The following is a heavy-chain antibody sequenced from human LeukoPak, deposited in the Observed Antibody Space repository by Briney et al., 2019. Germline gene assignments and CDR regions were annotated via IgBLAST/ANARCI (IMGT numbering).Heavy chain of an antibody. D-gene: IGHD3-22*01. CDR2: IIPIFGTA. J-gene: IGHJ6*03. V-gene: IGHV1-69*06. Sequence: SVKVSCKASGGTFSSYAISWVRRAPGQGLEWMGGIIPIFGTANYAQKFQGRVTITADKSTSTAYMELSSLRSEDTAVYYCASATRYYYDSSGTRYYYYYYYMDVWGKGTTVTISS. CDR1: GGTFSSYA. CDR3: ASATRYYYDSSGTRYYYYYYYMDV.